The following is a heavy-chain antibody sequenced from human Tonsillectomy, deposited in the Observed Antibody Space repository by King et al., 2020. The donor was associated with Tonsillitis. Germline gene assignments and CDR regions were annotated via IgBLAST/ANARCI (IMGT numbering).Heavy chain of an antibody. D-gene: IGHD2-2*01. CDR2: ISAYNGDT. Sequence: VQLVESGAEVKKPGASVTVSCKASGYTFTSHGISWLRQAPGKGLEWMGWISAYNGDTNYAQRLQGRVTMTRDTSTSTAYMELRSLRSDDTAVYYCARDMHGSIPTFDAFNICGQGKMVTVSS. CDR1: GYTFTSHG. J-gene: IGHJ3*02. V-gene: IGHV1-18*04. CDR3: ARDMHGSIPTFDAFNI.